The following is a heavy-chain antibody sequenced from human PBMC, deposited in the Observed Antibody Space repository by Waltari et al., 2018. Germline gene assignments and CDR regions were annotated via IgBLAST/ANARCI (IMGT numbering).Heavy chain of an antibody. V-gene: IGHV3-53*01. CDR3: ARMGPGRFRESHNWFDP. CDR1: GFTVSSNY. CDR2: IYSGGST. Sequence: EVQLVESGGGLIQPGGSLRLSCAASGFTVSSNYMSWVRQAPGKGLEWVSVIYSGGSTYYADSVKGRFTISRDNSKNTRYLQMNSLRSEDTAVYYCARMGPGRFRESHNWFDPWGQGTLVTVSS. J-gene: IGHJ5*02. D-gene: IGHD3-10*01.